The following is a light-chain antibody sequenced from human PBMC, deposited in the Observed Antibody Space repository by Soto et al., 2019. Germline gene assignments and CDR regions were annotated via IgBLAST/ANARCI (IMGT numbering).Light chain of an antibody. J-gene: IGLJ1*01. CDR1: SSDVGGYNY. V-gene: IGLV2-11*01. Sequence: QSALTQPRSVSGSPGQSVTISFTGTSSDVGGYNYVSWYQQHPGKAPKLMIYDVSKRPSGVPDRFSGSKSGNTASLTISVLQAEDEADYYCCSYAGSYVFGTGTKLTVL. CDR3: CSYAGSYV. CDR2: DVS.